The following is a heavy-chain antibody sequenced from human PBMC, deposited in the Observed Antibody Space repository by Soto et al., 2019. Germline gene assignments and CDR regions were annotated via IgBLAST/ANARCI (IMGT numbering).Heavy chain of an antibody. Sequence: GSSVKVSFKACGGTFSSYAISLLLHAPVQLLEWMGGIIPIFGTANYAQKFQGRVTITADKSTSTAYMELSSLRSEDTAVYYCARDVLGLNYDFWSGYPMDVWGQGTTVTVSS. CDR3: ARDVLGLNYDFWSGYPMDV. V-gene: IGHV1-69*06. D-gene: IGHD3-3*01. CDR2: IIPIFGTA. CDR1: GGTFSSYA. J-gene: IGHJ6*02.